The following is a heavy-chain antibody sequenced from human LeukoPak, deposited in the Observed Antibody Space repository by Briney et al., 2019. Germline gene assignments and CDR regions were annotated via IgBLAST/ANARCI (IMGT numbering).Heavy chain of an antibody. J-gene: IGHJ4*01. CDR3: ARDLGAMVPGN. V-gene: IGHV1-18*01. D-gene: IGHD3-10*01. CDR1: GYTFTSYG. CDR2: ISAYNGNT. Sequence: GASVNLSYKASGYTFTSYGISCVRQAPGQPLEWMGWISAYNGNTNYAQELQGRGTMSTDTSTSTAYMELRSLRSDDTAAYFCARDLGAMVPGNWGQGTLVTVSS.